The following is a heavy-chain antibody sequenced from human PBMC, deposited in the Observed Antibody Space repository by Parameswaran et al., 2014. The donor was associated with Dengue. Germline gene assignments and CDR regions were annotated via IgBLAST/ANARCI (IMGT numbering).Heavy chain of an antibody. CDR1: SNA. CDR2: ISGSGGST. J-gene: IGHJ4*02. D-gene: IGHD2-15*01. V-gene: IGHV3-23*01. CDR3: AKEGEDIVVVVAATTFDY. Sequence: SNARWIRQPPGKGLEWVSAISGSGGSTYYADSVKGRFTISRDNSKNTLYLQMNSLRAEDTAVYYCAKEGEDIVVVVAATTFDYWGQGTLVTVSS.